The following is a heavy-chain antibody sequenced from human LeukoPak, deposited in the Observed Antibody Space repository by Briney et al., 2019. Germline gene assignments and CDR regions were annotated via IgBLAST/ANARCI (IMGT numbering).Heavy chain of an antibody. J-gene: IGHJ3*02. CDR1: GLTFDDYA. CDR3: AKDRRCSSTSCYEFDI. Sequence: GGSLRLSCAASGLTFDDYAMHWVRQAPGKGLEWVSGISWNSGSIGYADSVKGRFTISRDNAKNFLYLQMNSLRAEDTALYYCAKDRRCSSTSCYEFDIWGQGTMVTVSS. V-gene: IGHV3-9*01. CDR2: ISWNSGSI. D-gene: IGHD2-2*01.